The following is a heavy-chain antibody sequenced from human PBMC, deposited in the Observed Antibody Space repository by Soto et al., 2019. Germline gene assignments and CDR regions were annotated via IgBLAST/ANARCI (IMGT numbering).Heavy chain of an antibody. CDR2: ISHDGSKK. CDR3: AKEGTVTTAVDYCCSDMDV. D-gene: IGHD4-17*01. CDR1: GFNFSTYD. J-gene: IGHJ6*02. V-gene: IGHV3-30*18. Sequence: GGSLRLSCEVSGFNFSTYDMHWVRQAPGQGLEWVAVISHDGSKKYYAESVKGRFSISRDNSKNTPYLQMNSPRAEDTAVYYCAKEGTVTTAVDYCCSDMDVWGQGTTVTVSS.